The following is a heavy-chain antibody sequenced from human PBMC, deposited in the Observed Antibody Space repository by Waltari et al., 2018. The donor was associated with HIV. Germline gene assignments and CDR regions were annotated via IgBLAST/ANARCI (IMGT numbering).Heavy chain of an antibody. CDR3: ARVYYARGATYYYYGMDV. J-gene: IGHJ6*02. Sequence: QVQLVQSGAEVKKPGSSVKVSCKASGGTFSSYAISWVRQAPGQGLEWMGGIIPIFGTANYAQKFQGRVTITADESTSTAYMELSSLRSEDTAVYYCARVYYARGATYYYYGMDVWGQGTTVTVSS. D-gene: IGHD1-26*01. V-gene: IGHV1-69*01. CDR2: IIPIFGTA. CDR1: GGTFSSYA.